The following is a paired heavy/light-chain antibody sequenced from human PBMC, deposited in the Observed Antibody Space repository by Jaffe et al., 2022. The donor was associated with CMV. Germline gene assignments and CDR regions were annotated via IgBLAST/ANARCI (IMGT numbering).Light chain of an antibody. Sequence: EIVLTQSPGTLSLSPGERATLSCRASQSVSSRSLAWYQQRRGQAPRLLIYGASNRATGIPDRFSGSGSGTDFTLTISRLEPEDFAVYYCQQYGMSRTFGQGTKVEIK. V-gene: IGKV3-20*01. CDR2: GAS. J-gene: IGKJ1*01. CDR3: QQYGMSRT. CDR1: QSVSSRS.
Heavy chain of an antibody. CDR2: INWNSGTI. V-gene: IGHV3-9*01. CDR1: GFTFDDYA. J-gene: IGHJ4*02. CDR3: AKGHYSDSSGVFDQ. Sequence: EVQLVESGGGLVQPGRSLRLSCAASGFTFDDYAMHWVRQAPGKGLEWVSTINWNSGTIGYADSVKGRVTISRDNAKNSLYLQMNSLRVEDTALYYCAKGHYSDSSGVFDQWGQGTLVTVSS. D-gene: IGHD3-22*01.